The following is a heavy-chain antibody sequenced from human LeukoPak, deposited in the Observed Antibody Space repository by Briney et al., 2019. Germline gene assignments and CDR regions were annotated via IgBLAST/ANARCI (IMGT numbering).Heavy chain of an antibody. CDR3: AREITIFGVVSPGFDY. J-gene: IGHJ4*02. Sequence: GGSLRLSCAASGFTVSGNYMSWVRQAPGKGLEWVSVIYSGGSTYYADSVKGRFTISRDNSKNTLYLQMNSLRAEDTAVYYCAREITIFGVVSPGFDYWGQGTLVTVSS. CDR2: IYSGGST. D-gene: IGHD3-3*01. V-gene: IGHV3-66*02. CDR1: GFTVSGNY.